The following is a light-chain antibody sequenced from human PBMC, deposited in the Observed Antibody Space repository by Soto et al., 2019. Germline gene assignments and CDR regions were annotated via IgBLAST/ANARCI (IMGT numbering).Light chain of an antibody. J-gene: IGLJ1*01. CDR3: QVWASTAEFFV. CDR1: KLGSKI. V-gene: IGLV3-21*02. Sequence: SFELAQPPSVSVAPGQTARITCGGDKLGSKIVHWYKQRPGQAPVAVVFDATDRPSGIPDRFSASRSGDTATLTISGVDAGDEADYFCQVWASTAEFFVFGSGTKV. CDR2: DAT.